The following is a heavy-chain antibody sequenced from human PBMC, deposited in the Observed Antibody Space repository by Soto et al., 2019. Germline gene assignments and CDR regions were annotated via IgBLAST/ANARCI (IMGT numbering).Heavy chain of an antibody. J-gene: IGHJ5*02. CDR1: GDSVSSNSAT. V-gene: IGHV6-1*01. CDR3: ARRERAAGTDWWFDP. D-gene: IGHD6-13*01. CDR2: TYYRSKWYN. Sequence: QSLSLTCAISGDSVSSNSATWDWIRQSPSRGLEWLGRTYYRSKWYNDYAVSVKSRITINPDTSNNQLSLQLNSVTPDDTAVYYCARRERAAGTDWWFDPWGQGTLVTVSS.